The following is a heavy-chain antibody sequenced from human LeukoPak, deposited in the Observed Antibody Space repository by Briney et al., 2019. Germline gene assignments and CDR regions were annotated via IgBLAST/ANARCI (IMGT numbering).Heavy chain of an antibody. J-gene: IGHJ4*02. CDR3: ARDAHDYGDYAVFDY. CDR2: IYYSGST. D-gene: IGHD4-17*01. CDR1: GGSISSSY. V-gene: IGHV4-59*06. Sequence: SETLSLTCTVSGGSISSSYWSWIRQHPGKGLEWIGYIYYSGSTYYNPSLKSRVTISVDTSKNQFSLKLSSVTAADTAVYYCARDAHDYGDYAVFDYWGQGTLVTVSS.